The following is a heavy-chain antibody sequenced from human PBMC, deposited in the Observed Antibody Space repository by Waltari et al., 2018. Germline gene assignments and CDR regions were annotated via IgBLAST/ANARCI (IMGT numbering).Heavy chain of an antibody. D-gene: IGHD6-13*01. CDR2: SSGGGGNT. CDR1: GFTFSSYA. J-gene: IGHJ4*02. Sequence: EVQLLESGGGLVQPGGSLRLSCAASGFTFSSYAMSWVRQAPGKGLEWVSASSGGGGNTYYADSVKSRFTISRDNSKNTLYLQMNSRRAEDTAVYYCAKAGSSWYVDYWGQGTLVTVSS. CDR3: AKAGSSWYVDY. V-gene: IGHV3-23*01.